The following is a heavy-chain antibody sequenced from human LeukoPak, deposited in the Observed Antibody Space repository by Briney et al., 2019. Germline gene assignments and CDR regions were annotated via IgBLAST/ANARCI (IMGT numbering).Heavy chain of an antibody. Sequence: SETLSLTCTVSGGSISSYYWNWIRQPPGKGLEWIGYISYSGSTSYNPSLKSRVTMSVDTSKNQFSLKLTSVIAADTAVYYCARYYYDSSIYYYYLDCWGREPWSPSPQ. CDR1: GGSISSYY. CDR3: ARYYYDSSIYYYYLDC. J-gene: IGHJ4*02. CDR2: ISYSGST. D-gene: IGHD3-22*01. V-gene: IGHV4-59*01.